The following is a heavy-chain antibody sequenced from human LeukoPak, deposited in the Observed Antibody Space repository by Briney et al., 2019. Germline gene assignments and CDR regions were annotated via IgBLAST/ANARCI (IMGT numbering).Heavy chain of an antibody. J-gene: IGHJ4*02. CDR1: GGSIGSYY. V-gene: IGHV4-59*01. Sequence: SETLSLTCTVSGGSIGSYYWSWIRQPPGKGLEWIGYIYYSGSTNYNPSLKSRVTISVDTSKNQFSLKLSSVTAADTAVYYCARGSHITMVRGGTFDYWGQGTLVTVSS. CDR2: IYYSGST. D-gene: IGHD3-10*01. CDR3: ARGSHITMVRGGTFDY.